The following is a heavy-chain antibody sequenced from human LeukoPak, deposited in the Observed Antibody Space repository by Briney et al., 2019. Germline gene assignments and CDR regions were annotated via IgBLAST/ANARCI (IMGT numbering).Heavy chain of an antibody. CDR3: ARGGYGSGTPSYFDY. J-gene: IGHJ4*02. D-gene: IGHD3-10*01. Sequence: PSGTLSLTCAVSGGSIISSNWWSWVRQPPGKGLEWIGEIYHSGSTNYNPSLKSRVTISVDKSKNQFSLKLSSVTAADTAVYYCARGGYGSGTPSYFDYWGQGTLVTVSS. V-gene: IGHV4-4*02. CDR2: IYHSGST. CDR1: GGSIISSNW.